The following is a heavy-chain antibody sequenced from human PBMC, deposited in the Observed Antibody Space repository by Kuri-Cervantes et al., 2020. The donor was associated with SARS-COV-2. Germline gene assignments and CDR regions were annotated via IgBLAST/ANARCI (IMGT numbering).Heavy chain of an antibody. V-gene: IGHV4/OR15-8*01. Sequence: ESLKISCVVSGGSISSNWWTWVRHPPGKGLEWIGEIYHSGSTNYSPSLGGRATISLDKSKNQFSLNVYSVTAADTAVYYCARDWGYSYAEGAFDIWGQGTMVTVSS. CDR2: IYHSGST. D-gene: IGHD5-18*01. CDR1: GGSISSNW. J-gene: IGHJ3*02. CDR3: ARDWGYSYAEGAFDI.